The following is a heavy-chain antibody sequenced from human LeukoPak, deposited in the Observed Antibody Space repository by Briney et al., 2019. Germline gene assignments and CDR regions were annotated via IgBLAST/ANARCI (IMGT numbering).Heavy chain of an antibody. Sequence: SETLSLTCTVSGGSISSGGYYWSWIRQHPGKGLEWIGYIYYSGSTYYNPSLKSRVTISVDTSKNQFSLKLSSVTAADTAVYYCARDRERGYSGYVDYYYYGMDVWGQGTTVTVSS. CDR1: GGSISSGGYY. V-gene: IGHV4-31*03. CDR2: IYYSGST. J-gene: IGHJ6*02. D-gene: IGHD5-12*01. CDR3: ARDRERGYSGYVDYYYYGMDV.